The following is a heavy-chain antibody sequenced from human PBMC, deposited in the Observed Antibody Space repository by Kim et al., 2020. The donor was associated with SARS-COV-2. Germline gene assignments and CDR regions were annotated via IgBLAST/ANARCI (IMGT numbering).Heavy chain of an antibody. J-gene: IGHJ6*02. CDR2: INPNSGGT. D-gene: IGHD5-18*01. V-gene: IGHV1-2*02. CDR1: GYTFTGYY. Sequence: ASVKVSCKASGYTFTGYYMHWVRQAPGQGLEWMGWINPNSGGTNYAQKFQGRVTMTRDTSISTAYMELSRLRSDDTAVYYCARDENTYTAMVYYYGMDVWGQGTTVTVSS. CDR3: ARDENTYTAMVYYYGMDV.